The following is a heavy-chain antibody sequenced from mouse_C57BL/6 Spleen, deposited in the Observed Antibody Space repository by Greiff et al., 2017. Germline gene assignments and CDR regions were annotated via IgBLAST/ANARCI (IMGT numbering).Heavy chain of an antibody. CDR2: IHPNSGST. CDR1: GYTFTSYW. V-gene: IGHV1-64*01. J-gene: IGHJ4*01. Sequence: QVQLQQPGAELVKPGASVKLSCKASGYTFTSYWMHWVKQRPGQGLEWIGMIHPNSGSTNYNEKFKSKATLTVDKSSSTAYMQLSSLTSEDSAVYYCAVPLYDGYYDYAMDYWGQGTSVTVSS. CDR3: AVPLYDGYYDYAMDY. D-gene: IGHD2-3*01.